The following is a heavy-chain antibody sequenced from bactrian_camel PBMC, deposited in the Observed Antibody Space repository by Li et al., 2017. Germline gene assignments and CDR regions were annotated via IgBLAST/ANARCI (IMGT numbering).Heavy chain of an antibody. Sequence: VQLVESGGDSVQAGGSLRLSCAASGFTFSDYTMTWVRQAPGKGLEWVSDINSSGRSTNYADSVKGRFTISEDDAKRTLCLQMNNLKPEDTGTYYCGARGSNVVGVTVTFVGMDTWGKGTQVTVS. J-gene: IGHJ7*01. CDR2: INSSGRST. D-gene: IGHD7*01. V-gene: IGHV3S42*01. CDR1: GFTFSDYT.